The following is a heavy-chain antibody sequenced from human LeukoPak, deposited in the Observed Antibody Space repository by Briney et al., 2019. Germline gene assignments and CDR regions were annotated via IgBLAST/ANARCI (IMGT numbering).Heavy chain of an antibody. V-gene: IGHV1-69*04. Sequence: ASVKVSCKASGGTFSSYAISWVRQAPGQGLEWMGRIIPIFGIANYAQKFQGRVTITADKSTSTAYMELSSLRSEDTAVYYCARESYYGSSGPFDPWGQGTLVTVSS. J-gene: IGHJ5*02. CDR2: IIPIFGIA. CDR3: ARESYYGSSGPFDP. CDR1: GGTFSSYA. D-gene: IGHD3-22*01.